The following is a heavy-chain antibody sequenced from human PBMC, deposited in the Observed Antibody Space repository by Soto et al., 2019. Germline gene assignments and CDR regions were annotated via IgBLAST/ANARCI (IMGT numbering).Heavy chain of an antibody. CDR1: GGTFSSYA. V-gene: IGHV1-69*01. CDR2: IIPIFGTA. CDR3: AEELLGPGALLLGYYGMDV. J-gene: IGHJ6*02. D-gene: IGHD1-26*01. Sequence: QVQLVQSGAEVKKHGSSVKVSCKASGGTFSSYAISWVRQAPGQGLEWMGGIIPIFGTANYAQKFQGRVTITEDESTSTAYMELSSLGSEDTAVYYCAEELLGPGALLLGYYGMDVWGQGTTVTVSS.